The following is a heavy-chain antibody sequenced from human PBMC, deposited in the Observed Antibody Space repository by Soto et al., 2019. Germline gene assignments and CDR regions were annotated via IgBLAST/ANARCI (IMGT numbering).Heavy chain of an antibody. J-gene: IGHJ6*02. CDR1: GFTFDDYV. CDR2: ISWNSGNI. D-gene: IGHD6-13*01. V-gene: IGHV3-9*01. Sequence: ELQLVESGGGLVQPGRSLRLSCAASGFTFDDYVMHWVRQTPGKGLEWVSGISWNSGNIAYADSVKGRFTISRDNAKNSQYVQMNILRAEETALYLCAKGRGIHSSTWYDDMDVWGQGTTVTVSS. CDR3: AKGRGIHSSTWYDDMDV.